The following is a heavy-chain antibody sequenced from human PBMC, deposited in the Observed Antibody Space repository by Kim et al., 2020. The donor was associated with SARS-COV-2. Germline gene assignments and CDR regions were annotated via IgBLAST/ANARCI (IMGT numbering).Heavy chain of an antibody. V-gene: IGHV4-59*01. J-gene: IGHJ4*02. D-gene: IGHD6-19*01. CDR1: GGSISSYY. CDR2: IYYSGST. CDR3: ARGPFAGLGSDFDY. Sequence: SETLSLTCTVSGGSISSYYWSWIRQPPGKGLEWIGYIYYSGSTNYNPSLKSRVTISVDTSKNQFSLKLSSVTAADTAVYYCARGPFAGLGSDFDYWGQGTLVTVSS.